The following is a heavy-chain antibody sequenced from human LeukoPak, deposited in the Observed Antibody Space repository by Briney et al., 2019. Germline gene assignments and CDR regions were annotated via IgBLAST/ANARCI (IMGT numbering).Heavy chain of an antibody. Sequence: PSQTLSLTCTVSGGSISSGGYYWSWIRQHPGKGLEWIGYIYYSGSTYYNPSLKSRVTISVDTSKNQFSLSLCSVTAADTAVYYCAALSGYSGYDWFSHFDYWGQGTLVTVSS. CDR1: GGSISSGGYY. D-gene: IGHD5-12*01. V-gene: IGHV4-31*03. J-gene: IGHJ4*02. CDR3: AALSGYSGYDWFSHFDY. CDR2: IYYSGST.